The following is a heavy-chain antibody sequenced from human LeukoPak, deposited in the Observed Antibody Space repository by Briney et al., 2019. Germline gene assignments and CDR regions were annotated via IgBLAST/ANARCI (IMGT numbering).Heavy chain of an antibody. Sequence: PGGSLRLSCAASGFTFSSYAMSRVRQAPGMGLEWVSAISGSGGSTYYADSVRGRFTISRDNSKNTLYLHMNSLRAEDTAVYYCAEDLNFWSGYRFDYWGQGTLVTVSS. V-gene: IGHV3-23*01. D-gene: IGHD3-3*01. CDR2: ISGSGGST. CDR3: AEDLNFWSGYRFDY. J-gene: IGHJ4*02. CDR1: GFTFSSYA.